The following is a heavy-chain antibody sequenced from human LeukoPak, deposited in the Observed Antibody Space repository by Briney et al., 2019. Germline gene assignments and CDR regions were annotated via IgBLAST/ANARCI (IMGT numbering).Heavy chain of an antibody. D-gene: IGHD3-10*01. CDR1: GFTFSTYW. CDR3: GRGMIGAYGSDY. J-gene: IGHJ4*02. CDR2: INPAGSTG. V-gene: IGHV3-74*01. Sequence: GGSLRLSCAASGFTFSTYWMHWVRQAPGKGLVWVSHINPAGSTGFYADSVKGRFTISRDNAKNTVYLQMSSLGAEDTAVYYCGRGMIGAYGSDYWGQGTLVTVSS.